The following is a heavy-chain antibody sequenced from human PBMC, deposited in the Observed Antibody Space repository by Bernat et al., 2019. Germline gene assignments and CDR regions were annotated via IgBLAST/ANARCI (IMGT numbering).Heavy chain of an antibody. CDR2: ISSSGRKI. D-gene: IGHD5-24*01. V-gene: IGHV3-48*03. J-gene: IGHJ4*02. Sequence: ELQLVESGGGLVQPGGSLRLSCAASGFTFSSYEMNWVRQAPGKGLEWVSYISSSGRKIYYADSVKGRFTISRDNSENTLYLQMNSLRAEDTVVYYCAKEGGADGSSYQAYFDYWGQGTLVTVSS. CDR1: GFTFSSYE. CDR3: AKEGGADGSSYQAYFDY.